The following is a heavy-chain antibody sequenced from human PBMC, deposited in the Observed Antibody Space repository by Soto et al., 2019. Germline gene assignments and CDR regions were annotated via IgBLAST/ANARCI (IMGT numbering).Heavy chain of an antibody. J-gene: IGHJ6*02. CDR1: GGTFSSYA. CDR3: ARSAYYYDSSGYYLSHYGMDV. D-gene: IGHD3-22*01. CDR2: IIPIFGTA. Sequence: QVQLVQSGAEVKKPGSSVKVSCKASGGTFSSYAISWMRQAPGQGLEWMGGIIPIFGTANYAQKFQGRVTITADESTSTAYMELSSLRSEDTAVYYCARSAYYYDSSGYYLSHYGMDVWGQGTTVTVSS. V-gene: IGHV1-69*01.